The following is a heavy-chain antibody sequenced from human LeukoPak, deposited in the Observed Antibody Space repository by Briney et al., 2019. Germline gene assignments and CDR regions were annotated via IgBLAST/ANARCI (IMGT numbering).Heavy chain of an antibody. D-gene: IGHD3-9*01. CDR3: ARDHDWAFDY. Sequence: GGSLRLSCAASGFTFVSYSMNWVRQAPGKGLEWLSYIGSSSSVIHYADSVKGRFTISRDNAKNSLYLQMNSLRDEDTAVYYCARDHDWAFDYWGQGTLVTVSS. CDR2: IGSSSSVI. J-gene: IGHJ4*02. V-gene: IGHV3-48*02. CDR1: GFTFVSYS.